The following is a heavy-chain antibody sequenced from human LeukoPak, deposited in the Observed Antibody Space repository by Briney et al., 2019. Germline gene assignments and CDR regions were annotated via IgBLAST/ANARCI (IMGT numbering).Heavy chain of an antibody. Sequence: GGSLRLSCAASGFTFRRYDMSWVRQAPGKGLEWVSAISGNGDSTYYVDSLKGRFTISRDNSKNTLYLQMNSLRAEDTAVYYCARVGSSSSFDYWGQGTLVTVSS. D-gene: IGHD6-13*01. CDR1: GFTFRRYD. V-gene: IGHV3-23*01. CDR2: ISGNGDST. J-gene: IGHJ4*02. CDR3: ARVGSSSSFDY.